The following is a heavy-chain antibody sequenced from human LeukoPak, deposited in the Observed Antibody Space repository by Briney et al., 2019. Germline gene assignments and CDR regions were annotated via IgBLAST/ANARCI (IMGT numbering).Heavy chain of an antibody. CDR3: ARLSIAARQIDY. CDR1: GFTFSSYS. CDR2: ISSSSSYI. Sequence: PGGSLRLSCAASGFTFSSYSVNWVRQAPGKGLEWFSSISSSSSYIYYADSVKGRFTISRDNAKNSLYLQMNSLRAEDTAVYYCARLSIAARQIDYWGQGTLVTVSS. J-gene: IGHJ4*02. V-gene: IGHV3-21*01. D-gene: IGHD6-6*01.